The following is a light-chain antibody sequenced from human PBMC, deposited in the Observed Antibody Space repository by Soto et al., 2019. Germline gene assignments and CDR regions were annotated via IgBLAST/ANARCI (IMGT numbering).Light chain of an antibody. CDR3: FSYAGHSIWL. CDR2: EVT. CDR1: RSDVGSYNS. Sequence: QSVLTQPASVSGSPGQSITISCTGTRSDVGSYNSIAWYQQHPGKAPRVVIFEVTKRPSGISDRFSGSKSGYTASLTISGLQAEDEADYFCFSYAGHSIWLFGGGTKLTVL. J-gene: IGLJ2*01. V-gene: IGLV2-23*02.